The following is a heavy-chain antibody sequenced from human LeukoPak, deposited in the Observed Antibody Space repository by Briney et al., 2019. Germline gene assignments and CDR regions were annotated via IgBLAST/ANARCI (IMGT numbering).Heavy chain of an antibody. CDR3: ARVWGMGYTADY. V-gene: IGHV3-33*01. D-gene: IGHD3-16*01. CDR2: IWYDGSKK. J-gene: IGHJ4*02. Sequence: GTSLRLSCAASGFTFSSHGMHWVRQAPGKGLEWVAVIWYDGSKKYYGDSVKGRFTISRDASRNTLYLQMESLRVEDTAVYYCARVWGMGYTADYWGQGTLVTVSS. CDR1: GFTFSSHG.